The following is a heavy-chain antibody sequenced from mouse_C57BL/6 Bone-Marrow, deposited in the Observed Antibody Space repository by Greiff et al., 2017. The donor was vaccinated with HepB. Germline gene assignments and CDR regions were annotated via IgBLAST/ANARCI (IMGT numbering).Heavy chain of an antibody. CDR2: INYDGSST. D-gene: IGHD1-1*01. CDR1: GFTFSDYY. Sequence: EVHLVESEGGLVQPGSSMKLSCTASGFTFSDYYMAWVRQVPEKGLEWVANINYDGSSTYYLDSLKSRFIISRDNAKNILYLQMSSLKSEDTAMYYCTRDGSPGNYAMDYWGQGTSVTVSS. CDR3: TRDGSPGNYAMDY. V-gene: IGHV5-16*01. J-gene: IGHJ4*01.